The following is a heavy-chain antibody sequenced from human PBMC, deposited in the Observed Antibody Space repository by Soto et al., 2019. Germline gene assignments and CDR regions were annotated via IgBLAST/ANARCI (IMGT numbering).Heavy chain of an antibody. D-gene: IGHD6-13*01. J-gene: IGHJ6*02. V-gene: IGHV3-9*01. CDR2: ISWNSGSI. CDR1: GFTFDDYA. Sequence: GGSLRLSCAASGFTFDDYAMHWVRQAPGKGLEWVSGISWNSGSIGYADSVKGRFTISRDNAKNSLYLQMNSLRAEDTALYYCAKDEAAGTLYYYYGMDVWGQGTTVTVSS. CDR3: AKDEAAGTLYYYYGMDV.